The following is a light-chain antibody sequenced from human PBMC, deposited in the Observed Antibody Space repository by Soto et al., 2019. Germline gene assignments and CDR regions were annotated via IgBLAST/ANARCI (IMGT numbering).Light chain of an antibody. J-gene: IGKJ1*01. CDR3: QQYNSSPLWT. V-gene: IGKV3-15*01. CDR2: GAS. Sequence: EIVMTQSPATLSVSPGERATLSCRASQSVSSNLAWYQQKPGQAPRLLIYGASTRPTGIPARFSGSGSGTEFTLTISSLQSEDFAVYYCQQYNSSPLWTFGQGTKVEIK. CDR1: QSVSSN.